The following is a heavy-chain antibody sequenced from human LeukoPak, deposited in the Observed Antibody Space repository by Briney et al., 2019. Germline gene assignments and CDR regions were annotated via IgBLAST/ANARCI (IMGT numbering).Heavy chain of an antibody. V-gene: IGHV1-18*01. CDR3: ARDEARYSSGYYPNWFDP. Sequence: ASVTVSFTSSGYTFTIYGISWVRQAPGQGLEWMGWTSGYNGYTHYSHNLQGRVTITTDTSTSTAYMELRSLRSDDTAVYYCARDEARYSSGYYPNWFDPWGQGTLVTVSS. J-gene: IGHJ5*02. CDR1: GYTFTIYG. D-gene: IGHD3-22*01. CDR2: TSGYNGYT.